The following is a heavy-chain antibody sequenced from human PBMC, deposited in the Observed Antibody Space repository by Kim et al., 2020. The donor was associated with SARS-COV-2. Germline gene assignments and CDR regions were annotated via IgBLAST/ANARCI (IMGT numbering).Heavy chain of an antibody. CDR2: IIPIFGTA. CDR3: ASRPLATPRSQVDY. J-gene: IGHJ4*02. D-gene: IGHD5-12*01. Sequence: SVKVSCKASGGTFSSYAISWVRQAPGQGLEWMGGIIPIFGTANYAQKFQGRVTITADESTSTAYMELSSLRSEDTAVYYCASRPLATPRSQVDYWGQGTLVTVSS. V-gene: IGHV1-69*13. CDR1: GGTFSSYA.